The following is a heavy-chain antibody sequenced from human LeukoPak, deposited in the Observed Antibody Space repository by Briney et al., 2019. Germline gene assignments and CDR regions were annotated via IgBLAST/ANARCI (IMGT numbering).Heavy chain of an antibody. CDR2: IYYSGST. Sequence: SETLSLTCTVSGGSISSSSYYWGWIRQPPGKGLEWIGSIYYSGSTYYNPSLKSRVTISVDTSKNQFSLKLSSATAADTAVYYCASRVANGRIVGATLFAFFDYWGQGTLVTVSS. CDR3: ASRVANGRIVGATLFAFFDY. CDR1: GGSISSSSYY. D-gene: IGHD1-26*01. J-gene: IGHJ4*02. V-gene: IGHV4-39*01.